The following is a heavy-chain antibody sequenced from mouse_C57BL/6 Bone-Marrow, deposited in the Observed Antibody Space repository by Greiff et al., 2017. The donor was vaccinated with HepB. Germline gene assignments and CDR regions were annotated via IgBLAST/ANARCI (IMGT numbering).Heavy chain of an antibody. Sequence: EVKLMESGGGLVKPGGSLKLSCAASGFTFSDYGMHWVRQAPEKGLEWVAYISSGSSTIYYADTVKGRFTISRDNAKNTLFLQMTSLRSEDTAMYYCATHYYGSSSGFAYWGQGTLVTVSA. J-gene: IGHJ3*01. CDR3: ATHYYGSSSGFAY. CDR2: ISSGSSTI. V-gene: IGHV5-17*01. CDR1: GFTFSDYG. D-gene: IGHD1-1*01.